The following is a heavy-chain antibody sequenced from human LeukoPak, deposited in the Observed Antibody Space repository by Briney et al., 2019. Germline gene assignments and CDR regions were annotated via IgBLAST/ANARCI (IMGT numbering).Heavy chain of an antibody. V-gene: IGHV3-30*03. Sequence: SGGSLRLSCAASGFTVSSIHMVWVRQAPGKGLEWVAVISYDGSNKYYADSVKGRFTISRDNSKNTLYLQMNSLRAEDTAVYYCARPYLTWLQFGYFDYWGQGTLVTVSS. J-gene: IGHJ4*02. D-gene: IGHD5-24*01. CDR1: GFTVSSIH. CDR3: ARPYLTWLQFGYFDY. CDR2: ISYDGSNK.